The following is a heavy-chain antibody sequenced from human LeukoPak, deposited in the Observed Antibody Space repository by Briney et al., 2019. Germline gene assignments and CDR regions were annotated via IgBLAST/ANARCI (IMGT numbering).Heavy chain of an antibody. V-gene: IGHV3-7*03. J-gene: IGHJ4*02. CDR2: IKQDGSEK. D-gene: IGHD3-16*01. Sequence: GGSLRLSCAASGFTFSSYGMHWVRQAPGKGLEWVANIKQDGSEKHYVDSVKGRFTISRDNAKNSLYLQMNSLRAEDTAVYYCARAVGADYWGQGTLVTVSS. CDR1: GFTFSSYG. CDR3: ARAVGADY.